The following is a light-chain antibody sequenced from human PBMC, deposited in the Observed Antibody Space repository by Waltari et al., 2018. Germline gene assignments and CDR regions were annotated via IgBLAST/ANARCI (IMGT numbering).Light chain of an antibody. Sequence: QSVLTQPPSASGTPGQRVTIPCSGRGSNIGSNYVFWYQHLPGTAPKLLIYRDNQRPSGVPDRFSGSKTGTSASLAISGLRSEDEADYYCAAWDDTLSDPWVFGGGTKLTVL. CDR3: AAWDDTLSDPWV. V-gene: IGLV1-47*01. J-gene: IGLJ3*02. CDR2: RDN. CDR1: GSNIGSNY.